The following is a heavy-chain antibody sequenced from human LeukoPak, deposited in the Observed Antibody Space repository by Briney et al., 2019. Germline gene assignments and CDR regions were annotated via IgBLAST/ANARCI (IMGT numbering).Heavy chain of an antibody. J-gene: IGHJ2*01. CDR1: GFTFSSYA. Sequence: GGSLRLSCAASGFTFSSYAMHWVRQAPGKGLEYVSAISSNGGSTYYANSVKGRFTISRDNSKNTLYLQMGSLRAEDMAVYYCASDLGSGQDGYWYFDLWGRGTLVTVSS. CDR3: ASDLGSGQDGYWYFDL. V-gene: IGHV3-64*01. CDR2: ISSNGGST. D-gene: IGHD2-15*01.